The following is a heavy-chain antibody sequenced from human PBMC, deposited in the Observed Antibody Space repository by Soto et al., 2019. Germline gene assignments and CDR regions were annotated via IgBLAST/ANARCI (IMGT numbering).Heavy chain of an antibody. CDR2: INPNSGGT. CDR1: GYTVTGYY. D-gene: IGHD1-26*01. J-gene: IGHJ4*02. Sequence: QVKLVQSGAEVQTPGASVKVSCTSYGYTVTGYYMHWVRQDPGQGLELMGWINPNSGGTNNAQKFHGRVTMTRDTSISTAYMELSRLRSDDKAVYYCARVYGGATHPFDYCGQGTLVTVSS. CDR3: ARVYGGATHPFDY. V-gene: IGHV1-2*02.